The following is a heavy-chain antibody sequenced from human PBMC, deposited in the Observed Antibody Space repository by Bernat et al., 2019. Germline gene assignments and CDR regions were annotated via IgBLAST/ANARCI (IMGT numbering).Heavy chain of an antibody. Sequence: QVQLVESGGGVVQPGGSLRLSCAASGFTFSRYGMHWVRQAPGKGLEWVAFIRYDGSNKYYADSVKGRFTISRDNSKNTLYLQMNSLRAEDTAVYYCAKEIAVAGTAFDYWGQGTLVTVSS. CDR2: IRYDGSNK. J-gene: IGHJ4*02. CDR1: GFTFSRYG. CDR3: AKEIAVAGTAFDY. D-gene: IGHD6-19*01. V-gene: IGHV3-30*02.